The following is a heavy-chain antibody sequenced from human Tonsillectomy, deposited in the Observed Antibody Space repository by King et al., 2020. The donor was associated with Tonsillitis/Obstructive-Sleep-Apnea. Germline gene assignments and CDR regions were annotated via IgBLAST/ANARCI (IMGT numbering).Heavy chain of an antibody. CDR3: ASGEYRGANV. Sequence: VQLQQWGAGLLKPSETLSVTCAVYGGAFRCYYWSWISQAPGEGLEWSGEIDHSGRTKYNPSLKSRVTISVDTSKKQFSLNLSSVTAADTAVYYCASGEYRGANVWGKGTTVSVSS. J-gene: IGHJ6*04. V-gene: IGHV4-34*01. CDR1: GGAFRCYY. D-gene: IGHD5-12*01. CDR2: IDHSGRT.